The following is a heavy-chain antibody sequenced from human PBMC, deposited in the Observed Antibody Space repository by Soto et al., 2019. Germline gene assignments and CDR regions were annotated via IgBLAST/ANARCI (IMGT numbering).Heavy chain of an antibody. Sequence: PGGSLRLSCAASGFTFSSYAMSWVRQAPGKGLEWVSSISGTGGNTYYADSVKGRFTISRDNSKNTLYLQMSSLGAEDMAVYYCAKSPFLGYNMDVWGKGTSVSVAS. J-gene: IGHJ6*03. V-gene: IGHV3-23*01. D-gene: IGHD3-3*02. CDR3: AKSPFLGYNMDV. CDR1: GFTFSSYA. CDR2: ISGTGGNT.